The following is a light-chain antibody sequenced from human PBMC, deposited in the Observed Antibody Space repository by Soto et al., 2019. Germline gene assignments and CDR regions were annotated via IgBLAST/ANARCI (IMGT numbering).Light chain of an antibody. CDR2: SAS. J-gene: IGKJ2*01. CDR3: QQGHNWPLT. CDR1: QSISTE. V-gene: IGKV3-15*01. Sequence: EIAMTQSPATLSVSPGERATLSCRASQSISTELAWYQQIPGQPPRLLIYSASTRATGVPARFTGSGSGSAFTLTISGLQSEDFAIYYWQQGHNWPLTFGQGTRLEI.